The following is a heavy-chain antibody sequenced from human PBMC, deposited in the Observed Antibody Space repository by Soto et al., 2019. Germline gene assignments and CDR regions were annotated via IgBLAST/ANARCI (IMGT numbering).Heavy chain of an antibody. CDR3: ARDLPTMDG. Sequence: QVQLVQSGAEVKKPGASVKVSCKASGYTFTRYGIIWVRQAPGQGLEWMGWIRAYNGNTNYAQKLQCRVTMPTATPTTTAYRALMSPRSDDRAVYYCARDLPTMDGWCQGTTVTVSS. CDR2: IRAYNGNT. V-gene: IGHV1-18*01. CDR1: GYTFTRYG. J-gene: IGHJ6*02.